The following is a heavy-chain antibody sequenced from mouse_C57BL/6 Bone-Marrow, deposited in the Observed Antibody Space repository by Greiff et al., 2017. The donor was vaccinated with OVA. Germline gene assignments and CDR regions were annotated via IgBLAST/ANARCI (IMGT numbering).Heavy chain of an antibody. V-gene: IGHV2-2*01. J-gene: IGHJ2*01. Sequence: VHLVESGPGLVQPSQSLSITCTVSGFSLTSYGVHWDRQSPGKGLEWLGVIWSSGSTDYYAAFISRLCTSKDNSKSQVFFRMNSLQADDTAIYYCARNNHSFDYWGQGTTLTVSS. CDR2: IWSSGST. CDR3: ARNNHSFDY. CDR1: GFSLTSYG.